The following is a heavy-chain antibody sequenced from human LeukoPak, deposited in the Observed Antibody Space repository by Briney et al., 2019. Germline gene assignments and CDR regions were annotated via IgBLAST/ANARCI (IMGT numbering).Heavy chain of an antibody. Sequence: ASVKVSCKASGYTFTGYYMHWVRQAPGQGLEWMGWINPNSGGTNYAQKFQGRVTMTRNTSISTAYMELSSLRSEDTAVYYCARAPDSSGYAVYYYYMDVWGKGTTVTISS. J-gene: IGHJ6*03. CDR3: ARAPDSSGYAVYYYYMDV. D-gene: IGHD3-22*01. CDR2: INPNSGGT. CDR1: GYTFTGYY. V-gene: IGHV1-2*02.